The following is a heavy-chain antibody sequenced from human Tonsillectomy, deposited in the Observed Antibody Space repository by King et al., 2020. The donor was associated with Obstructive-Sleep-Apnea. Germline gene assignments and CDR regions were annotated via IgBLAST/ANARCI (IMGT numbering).Heavy chain of an antibody. D-gene: IGHD6-13*01. CDR3: TRADEQQLLWFDP. V-gene: IGHV5-10-1*03. CDR2: IDPSDSYT. CDR1: GYSFTSYW. Sequence: VQLVESGAEVKKPGESLRISCKGSGYSFTSYWISWVRQMPGKGLEWMGRIDPSDSYTNYSPSFQGHVTISADKSISTAYLQWSSLKASDTAMYYCTRADEQQLLWFDPWGQGTLVTVSS. J-gene: IGHJ5*02.